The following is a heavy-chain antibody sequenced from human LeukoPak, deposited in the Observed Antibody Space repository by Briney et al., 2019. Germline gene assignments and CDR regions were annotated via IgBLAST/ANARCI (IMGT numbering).Heavy chain of an antibody. J-gene: IGHJ4*02. V-gene: IGHV3-48*03. Sequence: GGSLRLSCAASGFTFSSYEMNWVRQAPGKGLEWVSYISSSAGTTYYADSVKGRFTISRDNAKNSLYLQMNSLRAEDTAVYYCARDRGGGSGNYYNTYFFDYWGRGSLVTVSS. CDR2: ISSSAGTT. D-gene: IGHD3-10*01. CDR3: ARDRGGGSGNYYNTYFFDY. CDR1: GFTFSSYE.